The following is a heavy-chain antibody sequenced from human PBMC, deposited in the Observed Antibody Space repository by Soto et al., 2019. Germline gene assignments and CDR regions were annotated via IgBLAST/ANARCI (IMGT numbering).Heavy chain of an antibody. D-gene: IGHD2-2*01. Sequence: SETLSLTCAVYGGSFSGYYWSWIRQPPGKGLEWLGEINHSGSTNYNPSLKSRVTISVDTSKNQFSLKLSSVTAADTAVYYCARGGLNGCSSTSCYSYYYYGMDVWGQGTTVTASS. CDR2: INHSGST. CDR3: ARGGLNGCSSTSCYSYYYYGMDV. J-gene: IGHJ6*02. V-gene: IGHV4-34*01. CDR1: GGSFSGYY.